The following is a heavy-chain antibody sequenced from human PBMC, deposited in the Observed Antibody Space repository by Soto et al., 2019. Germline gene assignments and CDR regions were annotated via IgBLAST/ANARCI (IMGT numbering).Heavy chain of an antibody. V-gene: IGHV1-8*01. CDR1: GYTFTSYD. CDR2: INANNGNT. CDR3: AEGEAVAGTHSYGMDV. D-gene: IGHD6-19*01. J-gene: IGHJ6*02. Sequence: ASVKVSCKASGYTFTSYDINWVRQATGQGLEWMGWINANNGNTDYAQKLQGRVTMTTNTSTSTAYMELSSLRSDDTAVYYCAEGEAVAGTHSYGMDVWGQGTTVTVSS.